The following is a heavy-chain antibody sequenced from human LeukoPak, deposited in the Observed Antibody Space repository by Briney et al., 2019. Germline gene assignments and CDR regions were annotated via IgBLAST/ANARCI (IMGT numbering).Heavy chain of an antibody. V-gene: IGHV3-7*01. J-gene: IGHJ4*02. CDR1: GFTFSTFW. CDR3: ARGGTFVSDY. D-gene: IGHD1-1*01. Sequence: GGSLRLSCAASGFTFSTFWMSWVRQAPGKGLEWVANIKEDGSGKYYVDSMKGRFTVSRDNAKNSLYLQMDSLRAEDTAVYYCARGGTFVSDYWGQGTLVTVSS. CDR2: IKEDGSGK.